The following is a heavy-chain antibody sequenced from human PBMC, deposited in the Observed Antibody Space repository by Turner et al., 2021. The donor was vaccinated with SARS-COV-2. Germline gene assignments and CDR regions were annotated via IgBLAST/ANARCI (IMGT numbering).Heavy chain of an antibody. D-gene: IGHD6-13*01. J-gene: IGHJ4*02. Sequence: QVQLVESGGGVVQPGRSLRLSCAASGFTFSSYAMHWVRQAPGKGLEWVAVISYDGSNKYSADSVKGRFTISRDNSKNTLYLQMNSLRAEDTAVYYCARLHTSSWYFDYWGQGTLVTVSS. CDR2: ISYDGSNK. V-gene: IGHV3-30-3*01. CDR3: ARLHTSSWYFDY. CDR1: GFTFSSYA.